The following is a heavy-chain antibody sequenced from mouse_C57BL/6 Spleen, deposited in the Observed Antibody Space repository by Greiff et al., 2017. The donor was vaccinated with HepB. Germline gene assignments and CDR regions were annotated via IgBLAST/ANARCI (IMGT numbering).Heavy chain of an antibody. V-gene: IGHV1-61*01. D-gene: IGHD2-3*01. CDR1: GYTFTSYW. Sequence: VQLQQPGAELVRPGSSVKLSCKASGYTFTSYWMDWVKQRPGQGLEWIGNIYPSDSETHYNQKFKDKATLTVDKSSSTAYMQLSSLTSEDSAVYYCARGAGWFFDYWGQGTTLTVSS. J-gene: IGHJ2*01. CDR3: ARGAGWFFDY. CDR2: IYPSDSET.